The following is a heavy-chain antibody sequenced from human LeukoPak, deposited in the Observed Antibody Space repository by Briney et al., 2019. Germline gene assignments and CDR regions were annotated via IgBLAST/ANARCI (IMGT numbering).Heavy chain of an antibody. CDR2: IALSDSSA. D-gene: IGHD3-16*01. J-gene: IGHJ4*02. V-gene: IGHV5-10-1*01. CDR3: TWGTSSTKIDY. CDR1: EYSFTSYW. Sequence: GESLKISCKGFEYSFTSYWISWVRKMPGKGLEWMGKIALSDSSATYSPSFQGHVTISVDKSINTAYLHWSSLQASDTAMYYCTWGTSSTKIDYWGQGTLVTVSS.